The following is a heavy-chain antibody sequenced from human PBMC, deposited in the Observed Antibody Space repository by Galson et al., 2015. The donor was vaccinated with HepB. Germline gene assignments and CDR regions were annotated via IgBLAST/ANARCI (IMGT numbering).Heavy chain of an antibody. D-gene: IGHD3-3*01. CDR3: ARPHPFWSAYYLDS. CDR2: ITYNGET. V-gene: IGHV1-18*04. J-gene: IGHJ4*02. CDR1: GYTFSTYG. Sequence: SVKVSCKASGYTFSTYGVTWVRQAPGQGLEWLGWITYNGETNYVQKFQGRVTMTTDTSTSTAYMELRSLRSDDTGLYYCARPHPFWSAYYLDSWGQGTLVTVSS.